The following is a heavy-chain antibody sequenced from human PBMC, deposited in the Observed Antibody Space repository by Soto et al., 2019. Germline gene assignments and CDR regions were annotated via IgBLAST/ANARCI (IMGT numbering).Heavy chain of an antibody. CDR1: GGTFSSYA. Sequence: SVNVSCKASGGTFSSYAISWVRQAPGQGLEWMGGIIPIFGTANYAQKFQGRVTITADESTSTAYMELSSLRSEDTAVYYCARCGYYYDSSGYYYDYWGQGTLVTVSS. V-gene: IGHV1-69*13. CDR2: IIPIFGTA. D-gene: IGHD3-22*01. J-gene: IGHJ4*02. CDR3: ARCGYYYDSSGYYYDY.